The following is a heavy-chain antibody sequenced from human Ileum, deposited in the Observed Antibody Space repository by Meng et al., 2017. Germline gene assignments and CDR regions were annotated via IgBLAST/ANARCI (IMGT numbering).Heavy chain of an antibody. CDR3: AREWSGSYRHFDY. CDR2: IHHSGST. Sequence: QGQLQESGPGLLKPSGTRSLPCAVSGGSISTSDWWSWVRQPPGKGLEWIGEIHHSGSTNYNPSLKSRVTISVDKSKNQFSLKLNSVTAADTAVYYCAREWSGSYRHFDYWGQGTLVTVSS. J-gene: IGHJ4*02. CDR1: GGSISTSDW. D-gene: IGHD1-26*01. V-gene: IGHV4-4*02.